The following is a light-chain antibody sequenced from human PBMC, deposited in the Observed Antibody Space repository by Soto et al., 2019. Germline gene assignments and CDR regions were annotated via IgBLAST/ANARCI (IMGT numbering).Light chain of an antibody. CDR3: HQYASP. CDR1: QSISSSY. Sequence: EIVLTQSPAPLSLSPGERATLSCRASQSISSSYLGWYQQKPGQAPRLLIYGASSRATGVPDRFSGSGSGTDFTLTISRLEPEDFAVYFCHQYASPFGQGTKVDIK. CDR2: GAS. V-gene: IGKV3-20*01. J-gene: IGKJ1*01.